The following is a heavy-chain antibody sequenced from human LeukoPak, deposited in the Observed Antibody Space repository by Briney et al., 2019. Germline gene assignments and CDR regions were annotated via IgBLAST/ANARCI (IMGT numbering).Heavy chain of an antibody. CDR2: IYYDGSA. J-gene: IGHJ4*02. D-gene: IGHD1-7*01. CDR3: ARLELSYVDF. V-gene: IGHV4-39*01. Sequence: SETLSLTCSVSSDSIYGSSHYWAWIRQPPGKGLEWVASIYYDGSAYYSPSLKSRVTISIDTSKNQFSLRLKSATAADTAVYFCARLELSYVDFWCQGTLVTVSS. CDR1: SDSIYGSSHY.